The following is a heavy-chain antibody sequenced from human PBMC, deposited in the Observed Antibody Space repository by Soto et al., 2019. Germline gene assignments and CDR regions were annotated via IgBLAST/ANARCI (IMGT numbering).Heavy chain of an antibody. J-gene: IGHJ6*03. V-gene: IGHV1-46*01. CDR3: ASLGYDFWSGSRKSYYYYYMDV. Sequence: ASVKVSCKASGYTFTSYYVHWVRQAPGQGLEWMGIINPSGGSTSYAQKFQGRVTMTRDTSASTAYMELSSLRSEDTAVYYCASLGYDFWSGSRKSYYYYYMDVWGKGTTVTVSS. CDR2: INPSGGST. CDR1: GYTFTSYY. D-gene: IGHD3-3*01.